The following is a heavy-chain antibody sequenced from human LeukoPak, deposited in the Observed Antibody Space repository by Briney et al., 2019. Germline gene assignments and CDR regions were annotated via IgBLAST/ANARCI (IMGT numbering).Heavy chain of an antibody. D-gene: IGHD1-26*01. CDR3: ARRHKHYYQIDY. CDR2: VNPSGGST. CDR1: GYTFTSYY. Sequence: ASVKVSCKASGYTFTSYYLHWVRQAPGQGLEWMGMVNPSGGSTSYAQKFQGRVTTTRDTSTTTVYMELSSLRSDDTAVFYCARRHKHYYQIDYWGQGTLVTVSS. V-gene: IGHV1-46*01. J-gene: IGHJ4*02.